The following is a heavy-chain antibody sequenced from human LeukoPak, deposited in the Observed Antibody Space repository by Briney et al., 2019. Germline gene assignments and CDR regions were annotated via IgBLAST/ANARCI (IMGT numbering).Heavy chain of an antibody. J-gene: IGHJ4*02. V-gene: IGHV3-74*01. CDR3: ARYYDYDSRGYYYYFDY. Sequence: GGSLRLSCAASRFTFSNYWMHWVRQAPGKGLVWVSRINSDGSSISYADSVKGRFTISGDNAKNSLYLQMNSLRAEDTALYYCARYYDYDSRGYYYYFDYWGQGTLVTVSS. CDR2: INSDGSSI. CDR1: RFTFSNYW. D-gene: IGHD3-22*01.